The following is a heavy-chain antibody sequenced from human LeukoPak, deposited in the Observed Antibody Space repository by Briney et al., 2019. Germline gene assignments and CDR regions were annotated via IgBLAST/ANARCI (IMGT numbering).Heavy chain of an antibody. Sequence: GGSLRLSCAASGFTFSGSAMHWVRQASGKGLEWVGRIRSKANSYATAYAASVKGRFTISRDDSKNTAYLQMSSLKTEDTAVYYCTRQGAVAGNYYYYGMDVWAKGPRSPSP. J-gene: IGHJ6*02. CDR2: IRSKANSYAT. D-gene: IGHD6-19*01. CDR3: TRQGAVAGNYYYYGMDV. V-gene: IGHV3-73*01. CDR1: GFTFSGSA.